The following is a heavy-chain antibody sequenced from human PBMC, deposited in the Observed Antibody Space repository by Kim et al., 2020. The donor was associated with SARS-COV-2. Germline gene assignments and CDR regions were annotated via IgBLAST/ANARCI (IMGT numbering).Heavy chain of an antibody. CDR1: GFTFSTYW. V-gene: IGHV3-7*03. D-gene: IGHD6-13*01. Sequence: GGSLRLSCAASGFTFSTYWMSWVRQAPGKGLEWVANIKQDGSEKYCVDSLKGRFTISRDNAESSLYLQMNSLRAEDTAVYYCARETYSSSWYYFDYWGQGTLVTVSA. J-gene: IGHJ4*02. CDR3: ARETYSSSWYYFDY. CDR2: IKQDGSEK.